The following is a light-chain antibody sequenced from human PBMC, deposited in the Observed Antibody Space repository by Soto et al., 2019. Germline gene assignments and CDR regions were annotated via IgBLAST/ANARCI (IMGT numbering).Light chain of an antibody. CDR3: SSYTSSSTVV. CDR2: EVS. J-gene: IGLJ2*01. CDR1: SSDVGEYNS. Sequence: QSVLTQPASVSGSPGQSITISCTGTSSDVGEYNSVSWYQQHPGKAPKLMIYEVSNRPSGVSNRFSGSKSGNTASLTISGLQAEDEADYYCSSYTSSSTVVFGGGTKVTVL. V-gene: IGLV2-14*01.